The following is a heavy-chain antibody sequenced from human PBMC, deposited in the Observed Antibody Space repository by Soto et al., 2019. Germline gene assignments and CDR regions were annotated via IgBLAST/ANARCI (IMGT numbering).Heavy chain of an antibody. J-gene: IGHJ5*02. D-gene: IGHD3-3*01. CDR1: GGSISSGDYY. V-gene: IGHV4-30-4*01. Sequence: SETLSLTCTVSGGSISSGDYYWSWIRQPPGKGLEWIGYIYYSGSTYYNPSLKSRVTISVDTSKNQFSLKLSSVTAADTAVYYCARGKALRVKWDYDFWSGYYNPNWFDPWGQGTLVTVSS. CDR3: ARGKALRVKWDYDFWSGYYNPNWFDP. CDR2: IYYSGST.